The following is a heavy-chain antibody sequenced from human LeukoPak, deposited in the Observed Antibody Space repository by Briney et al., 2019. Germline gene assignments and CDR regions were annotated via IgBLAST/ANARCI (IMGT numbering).Heavy chain of an antibody. V-gene: IGHV3-21*01. CDR2: ISSSSSYI. J-gene: IGHJ4*02. D-gene: IGHD3-3*01. Sequence: GGSLRLSCAASGFTFSSYSMNWVRQAPGKGLEWVSSISSSSSYIYYADSVKGRFTISRDNAKNSLYLQMNSLRAEDTAVYYCARDHGIFGVVISTGFDYWGQGTLVTVSS. CDR1: GFTFSSYS. CDR3: ARDHGIFGVVISTGFDY.